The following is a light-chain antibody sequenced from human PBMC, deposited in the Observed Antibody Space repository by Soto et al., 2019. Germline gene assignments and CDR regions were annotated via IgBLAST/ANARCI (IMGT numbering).Light chain of an antibody. Sequence: QSALTQPASVSGSPGQAITISCTETSGGVGSYNLVSWYQQYPGKAPRIMIYEATKRPSGVSNRFSGSKSGKTASLTISGLQAEDEADYYCFSYAGSGTFVVLGGGTKLTVL. CDR2: EAT. CDR1: SGGVGSYNL. CDR3: FSYAGSGTFVV. J-gene: IGLJ2*01. V-gene: IGLV2-23*01.